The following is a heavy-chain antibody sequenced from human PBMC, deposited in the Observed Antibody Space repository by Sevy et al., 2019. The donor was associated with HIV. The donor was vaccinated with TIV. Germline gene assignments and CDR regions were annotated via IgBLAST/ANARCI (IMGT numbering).Heavy chain of an antibody. V-gene: IGHV3-23*01. CDR1: GFTFSNYA. D-gene: IGHD2-2*01. J-gene: IGHJ4*02. CDR2: FSFGCGKI. CDR3: AREGCSKPHDY. Sequence: GGSLRLSCAASGFTFSNYAMSWVRQAPGKGLEWVSTFSFGCGKINYADSVKGRFTSSRDNSKNTLYLQMNSRRAEDTALYYCAREGCSKPHDYWGQGTLVTVSS.